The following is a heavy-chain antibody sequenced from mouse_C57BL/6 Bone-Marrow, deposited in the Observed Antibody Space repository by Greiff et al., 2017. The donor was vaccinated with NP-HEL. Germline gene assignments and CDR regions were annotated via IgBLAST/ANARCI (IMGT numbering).Heavy chain of an antibody. Sequence: VKLQQPGAELVKPGASVKLSCKASGYTFTSYWMQWVKQRPGQGLEWIGEIDPSDIYTNYNQKFKGKATLTVDTSSSTAYMQLSSLTSEDSAVYYCARPDYWGQGTTLTVSS. CDR3: ARPDY. J-gene: IGHJ2*01. V-gene: IGHV1-50*01. CDR2: IDPSDIYT. CDR1: GYTFTSYW.